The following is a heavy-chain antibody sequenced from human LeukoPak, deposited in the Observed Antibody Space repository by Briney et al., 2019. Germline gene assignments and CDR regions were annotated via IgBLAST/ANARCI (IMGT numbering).Heavy chain of an antibody. Sequence: PSETLSLTCAVYGGSFSGCNWSWIRRPPGKGREWIGEINHSGSTNYNPSLKSRVTISVDTSKNQFSLKLSSVTAADTAVYYCARHNYDSSGYYSRPYYFDYWGQGTLVTVSS. V-gene: IGHV4-34*01. D-gene: IGHD3-22*01. CDR3: ARHNYDSSGYYSRPYYFDY. CDR2: INHSGST. J-gene: IGHJ4*02. CDR1: GGSFSGCN.